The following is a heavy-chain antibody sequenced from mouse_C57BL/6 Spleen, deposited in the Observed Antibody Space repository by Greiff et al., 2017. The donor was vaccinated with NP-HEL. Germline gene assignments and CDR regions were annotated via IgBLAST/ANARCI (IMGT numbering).Heavy chain of an antibody. CDR2: ILPGSGST. CDR1: GYTFPGYW. V-gene: IGHV1-9*01. CDR3: ARAPLYYGSSYYFDY. J-gene: IGHJ2*01. Sequence: VQLQQSGAELMKPGASVKLSCKATGYTFPGYWIEWVKQRPGHGLEWIGEILPGSGSTNYNEKFKGKATFTADTSSNTAYMQLSSLTTEDSAIYYCARAPLYYGSSYYFDYWGQGTTLTVSS. D-gene: IGHD1-1*01.